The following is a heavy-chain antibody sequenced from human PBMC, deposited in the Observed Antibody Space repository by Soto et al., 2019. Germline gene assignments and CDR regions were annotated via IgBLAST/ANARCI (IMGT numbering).Heavy chain of an antibody. J-gene: IGHJ4*02. D-gene: IGHD1-1*01. CDR1: GLTFSTDE. V-gene: IGHV3-48*03. CDR3: VREGGSLAFDS. CDR2: ISYTSTTI. Sequence: EVQLVASGGDLVPPGGSLRLSCAVSGLTFSTDEMNWVRQAPGKGLEWLAYISYTSTTIKYADSVEGRFAVSRGNAKKSLLLQMNNLRVEDTAIYYCVREGGSLAFDSWGQGTLVTVSS.